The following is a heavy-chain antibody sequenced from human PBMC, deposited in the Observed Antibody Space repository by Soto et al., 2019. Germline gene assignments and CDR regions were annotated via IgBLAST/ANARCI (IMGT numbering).Heavy chain of an antibody. CDR2: ISAYNGNT. J-gene: IGHJ5*02. V-gene: IGHV1-18*01. CDR3: AREKTTVVTPFRWFDP. D-gene: IGHD4-17*01. CDR1: GYTFTSYG. Sequence: GASVKVSCKASGYTFTSYGISWVRQAPGQGLEWMGWISAYNGNTNYAQKLQGRVTMTTDTSTSTAYMELSSLRSEDTAVYYCAREKTTVVTPFRWFDPWGQGTLVTVSS.